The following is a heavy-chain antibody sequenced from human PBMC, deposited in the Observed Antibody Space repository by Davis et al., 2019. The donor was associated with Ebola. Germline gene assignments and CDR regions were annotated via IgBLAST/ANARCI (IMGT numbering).Heavy chain of an antibody. V-gene: IGHV5-51*01. J-gene: IGHJ4*02. D-gene: IGHD3-10*01. CDR3: ARLVTYYYGSGSYYYLDY. Sequence: PGGSLRLSCKDSGNSFTNHWIGWVRQMPGKGLEWMGIIYPGDSDTRYSPSFQGQVTISADKSISTAYLQWSSLKASDTAMYYCARLVTYYYGSGSYYYLDYWGQGTLVTVSS. CDR1: GNSFTNHW. CDR2: IYPGDSDT.